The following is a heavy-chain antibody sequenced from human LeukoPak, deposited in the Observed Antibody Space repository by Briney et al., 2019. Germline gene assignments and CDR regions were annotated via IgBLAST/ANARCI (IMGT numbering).Heavy chain of an antibody. V-gene: IGHV4-34*01. CDR3: ARGPPYYDFWSGSVSRYFDY. CDR2: INHSGST. J-gene: IGHJ4*02. D-gene: IGHD3-3*01. CDR1: GGSISSYY. Sequence: SETLSLTCTVSGGSISSYYWSWIRQPPGKGLEWIGEINHSGSTNYNPSLKSRVTISVDTSKNQFSLKLSSVTAADTAVYYCARGPPYYDFWSGSVSRYFDYWGQGTLVTVSS.